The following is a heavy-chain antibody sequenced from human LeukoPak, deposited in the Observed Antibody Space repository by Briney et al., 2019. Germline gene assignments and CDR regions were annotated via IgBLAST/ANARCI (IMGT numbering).Heavy chain of an antibody. CDR2: INPNSGGT. CDR1: GYTFTGYY. Sequence: ASVKVSCKASGYTFTGYYMHWVRQAPGQGLEWMGWINPNSGGTNYAQKFQGRVTMTRDTSISTAYMELSRLRSDGTAVYYCARDGARYCSSTSCYDYWGQGTLVTVSS. V-gene: IGHV1-2*02. CDR3: ARDGARYCSSTSCYDY. J-gene: IGHJ4*02. D-gene: IGHD2-2*01.